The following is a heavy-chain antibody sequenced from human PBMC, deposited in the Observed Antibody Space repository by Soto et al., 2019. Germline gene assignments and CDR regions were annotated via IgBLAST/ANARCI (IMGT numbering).Heavy chain of an antibody. V-gene: IGHV1-69*04. CDR1: GGTFSSYT. CDR3: ARDQRDYCTNGVCYTGYYYMDV. D-gene: IGHD2-8*01. CDR2: IIPILGIA. J-gene: IGHJ6*03. Sequence: ASVKVSCKASGGTFSSYTISWVRQAPGQGLEWMGRIIPILGIANYAQKFQGRVTITADKSTSTAYMELSSLRSEDTAVYYCARDQRDYCTNGVCYTGYYYMDVWGKGTTVTVSS.